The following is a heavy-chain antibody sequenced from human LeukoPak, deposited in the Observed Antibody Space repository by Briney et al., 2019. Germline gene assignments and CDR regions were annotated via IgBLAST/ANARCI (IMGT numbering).Heavy chain of an antibody. J-gene: IGHJ4*02. Sequence: GGSLRLSCAASGFTFSSYGMNWVRQAPGKGLEWVSSISSSSTYIYYADSVKGRFTISRDNSKNSLYLQMNSLRAEDTALYYCAKDANMITFGGVIADWGQGTLVTVSS. CDR2: ISSSSTYI. CDR3: AKDANMITFGGVIAD. V-gene: IGHV3-21*04. D-gene: IGHD3-16*02. CDR1: GFTFSSYG.